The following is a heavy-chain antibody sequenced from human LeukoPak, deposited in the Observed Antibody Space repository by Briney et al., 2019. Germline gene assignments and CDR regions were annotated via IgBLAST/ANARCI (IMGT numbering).Heavy chain of an antibody. J-gene: IGHJ4*02. CDR1: GYTFTGYY. Sequence: ASVKVSCKASGYTFTGYYMHWVRQAPGQGLEWMGWINPNSGGTNYAQKFQGRVTMTRDTSISTAYMELSRLRSDDTAVYYCAIQNSGSYFTFDYWGQGTLVTVSS. V-gene: IGHV1-2*02. D-gene: IGHD1-26*01. CDR3: AIQNSGSYFTFDY. CDR2: INPNSGGT.